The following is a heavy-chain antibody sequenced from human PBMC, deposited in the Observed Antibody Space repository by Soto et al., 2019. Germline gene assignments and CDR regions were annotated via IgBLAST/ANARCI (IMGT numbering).Heavy chain of an antibody. CDR3: AKDLWDIAVIQTPRYYYYGMDV. Sequence: PGGSLRLSCAASGFTFSSYGMHWVRQAPGKGLEWVAVISYDGSNKYYADSVKGRFTISRDNSKNTLYLQMNSLRAEDTAVYYCAKDLWDIAVIQTPRYYYYGMDVWGQGTTVTVSS. J-gene: IGHJ6*02. CDR1: GFTFSSYG. V-gene: IGHV3-30*18. D-gene: IGHD2-2*01. CDR2: ISYDGSNK.